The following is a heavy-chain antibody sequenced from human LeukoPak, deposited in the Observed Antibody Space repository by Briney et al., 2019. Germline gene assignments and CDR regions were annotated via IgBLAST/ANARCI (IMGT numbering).Heavy chain of an antibody. V-gene: IGHV1-46*01. CDR2: INPSGGST. J-gene: IGHJ4*02. CDR1: GYTFTSYY. CDR3: ARSALGITMVRGEDY. D-gene: IGHD3-10*01. Sequence: ASVKVSCKASGYTFTSYYMHWVRQAPGQGLEGMGIINPSGGSTSYAQKFQGRVTMTRDMSTSTVYMELSSLRSEDTAVYYCARSALGITMVRGEDYWGQGTLVTVSS.